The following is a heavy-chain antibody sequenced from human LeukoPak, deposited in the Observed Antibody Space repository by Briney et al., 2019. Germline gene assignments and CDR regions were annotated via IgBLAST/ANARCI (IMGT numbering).Heavy chain of an antibody. D-gene: IGHD6-19*01. V-gene: IGHV1-46*01. Sequence: ASVKVSCKTSGYIFTSHYMHWVRQAPGQGLEWMGAINPSGGSTNYAQKFQGRVTMTRDTSTSTVYMEVSSLISDDTAVYYCAREIALAGKTFDYWGQGILVTVSS. CDR3: AREIALAGKTFDY. J-gene: IGHJ4*02. CDR2: INPSGGST. CDR1: GYIFTSHY.